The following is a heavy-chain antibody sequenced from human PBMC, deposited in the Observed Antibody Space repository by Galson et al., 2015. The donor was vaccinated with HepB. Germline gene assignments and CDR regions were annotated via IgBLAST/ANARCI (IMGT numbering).Heavy chain of an antibody. V-gene: IGHV1-69*04. CDR1: GGIFSSYA. CDR2: FIPVLDMA. CDR3: ARQDYYYDSSGYHPFDY. J-gene: IGHJ4*02. D-gene: IGHD3-22*01. Sequence: SVKVSCKASGGIFSSYAISWVRQAPGQGLEWMGRFIPVLDMANYAQKFQGRVTITADKSTTTAYMELSSLRSEDTAVYYCARQDYYYDSSGYHPFDYWAQGTLVTVSS.